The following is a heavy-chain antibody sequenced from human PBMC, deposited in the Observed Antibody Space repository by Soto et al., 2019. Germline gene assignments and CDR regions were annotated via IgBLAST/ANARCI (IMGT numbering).Heavy chain of an antibody. CDR2: IYWDGDK. V-gene: IGHV2-5*02. D-gene: IGHD5-18*01. J-gene: IGHJ4*02. CDR3: AHQPHSYGLDY. Sequence: QITLKESGPTLVKPTQTLTLTCTFSGFSLTTTGVGVGWIRQPPGKALEWLALIYWDGDKRYSPSLKSRLTITKDTSKNQVVLTMTNMDPVDTATYYCAHQPHSYGLDYWGQGTLITVSS. CDR1: GFSLTTTGVG.